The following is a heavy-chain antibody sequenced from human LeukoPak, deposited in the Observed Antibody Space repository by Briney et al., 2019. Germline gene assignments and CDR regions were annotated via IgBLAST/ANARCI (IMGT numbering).Heavy chain of an antibody. CDR3: AKIAVAGRPIDY. Sequence: ASVKVSCKASGYTFTSYYMHWVRQAPGQGLEWMGWINPNSGGTNYAQKFQGRVTMTRDTSISTAYMELSRLRSDDTAVYYCAKIAVAGRPIDYWGQGTLVTVSS. D-gene: IGHD6-19*01. V-gene: IGHV1-2*02. J-gene: IGHJ4*02. CDR1: GYTFTSYY. CDR2: INPNSGGT.